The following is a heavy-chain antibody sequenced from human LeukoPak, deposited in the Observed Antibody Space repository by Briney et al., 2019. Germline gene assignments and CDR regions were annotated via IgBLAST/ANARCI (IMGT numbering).Heavy chain of an antibody. CDR1: GFTFSSYS. CDR2: ISSSSTI. CDR3: AREIYDSSGYYDY. D-gene: IGHD3-22*01. Sequence: PGGSLRLSCAASGFTFSSYSMNWVRQAPGKGLEWVSYISSSSTIYYADSGKGRFTISRDNAKNSLYLQMNSLRAEDTAVYYCAREIYDSSGYYDYWGQGTLVTVSS. J-gene: IGHJ4*02. V-gene: IGHV3-48*01.